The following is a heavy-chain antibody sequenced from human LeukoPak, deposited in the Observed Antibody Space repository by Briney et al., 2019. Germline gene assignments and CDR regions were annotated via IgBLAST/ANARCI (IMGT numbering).Heavy chain of an antibody. J-gene: IGHJ4*02. CDR3: AKEASSGYRLLFDY. V-gene: IGHV3-23*01. D-gene: IGHD3-22*01. Sequence: PGGSLRLSCAASGFTFSSSSMNWVRQAPGKGLEWVSAISGSGGSTYYADSVKGRFTISRDNSKNTLYLQMNSLRAEDTAVYYCAKEASSGYRLLFDYWGQGTLVTVSS. CDR1: GFTFSSSS. CDR2: ISGSGGST.